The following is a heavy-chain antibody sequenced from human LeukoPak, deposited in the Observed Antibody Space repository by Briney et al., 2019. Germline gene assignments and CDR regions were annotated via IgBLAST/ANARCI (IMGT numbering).Heavy chain of an antibody. Sequence: PSETLSLTCTVSGGPISSSSYYWGWIRQPPGKGLEWIGSIYYSGSTYYNPSLKSRVTISVDTSKNQFSLKLSSVTAADTAVYYCARHIDYDILTGYSDYGMDAWGQGTTVTVSS. D-gene: IGHD3-9*01. CDR1: GGPISSSSYY. CDR2: IYYSGST. V-gene: IGHV4-39*01. J-gene: IGHJ6*02. CDR3: ARHIDYDILTGYSDYGMDA.